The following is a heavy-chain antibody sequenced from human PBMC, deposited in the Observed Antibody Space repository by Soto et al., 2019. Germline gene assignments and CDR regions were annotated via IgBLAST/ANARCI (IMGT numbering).Heavy chain of an antibody. D-gene: IGHD6-13*01. CDR1: GGSISSYY. CDR3: ARGQPAGHIDY. V-gene: IGHV4-59*01. Sequence: QVQLQESGPGLVKPSETLSLTCTVSGGSISSYYWSWIRQPPGKGLEWIGYIYYSGSTNYNPSLKSRVTTSVDTSKKQFSLKLSSVTGADTAVYSCARGQPAGHIDYWGQGTLVTVSS. CDR2: IYYSGST. J-gene: IGHJ4*02.